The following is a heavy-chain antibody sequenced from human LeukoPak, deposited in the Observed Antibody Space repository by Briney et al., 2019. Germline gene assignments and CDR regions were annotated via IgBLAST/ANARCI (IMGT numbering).Heavy chain of an antibody. J-gene: IGHJ4*02. Sequence: GRSLRLSGAASGFTFSSYGMHWVRQAPAKGLEGVAVISYDGSNKYYADSVKGRFTISRDNYKNTLYLQMNSLRAEDTAVYYGAKWMEIYCSGGSCYGNPASGWGQGTLVTVSS. CDR3: AKWMEIYCSGGSCYGNPASG. CDR1: GFTFSSYG. CDR2: ISYDGSNK. V-gene: IGHV3-30*18. D-gene: IGHD2-15*01.